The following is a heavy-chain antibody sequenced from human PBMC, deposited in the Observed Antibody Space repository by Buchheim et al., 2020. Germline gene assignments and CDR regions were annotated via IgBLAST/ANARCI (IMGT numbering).Heavy chain of an antibody. J-gene: IGHJ6*02. CDR1: FFISTISSLR. CDR2: TYYTSKWNN. V-gene: IGHV6-1*01. CDR3: GRVGRIVNTNQGRGV. Sequence: SPTVFVPFSLSFFISTISSLRLTLIRQSPSRGLEWLGRTYYTSKWNNDYALSVKSRITINPDTSKNQFSLQLNSVTPEDTAVYYCGRVGRIVNTNQGRGVWGQGTT. D-gene: IGHD1-14*01.